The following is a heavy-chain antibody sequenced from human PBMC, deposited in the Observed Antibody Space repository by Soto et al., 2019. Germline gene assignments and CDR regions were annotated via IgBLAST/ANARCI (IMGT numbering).Heavy chain of an antibody. V-gene: IGHV3-74*01. J-gene: IGHJ4*02. CDR1: GFNFSMYW. CDR3: TRGPRSTSTGTGAF. D-gene: IGHD1-1*01. Sequence: GGSLSLSCAASGFNFSMYWMHWVRQVPGKGPEWVSRINDDGISTNYADSVKGRFTISRDNAKNTLYLQMNALRVEDTAVYYCTRGPRSTSTGTGAFWGQGTLVTVSS. CDR2: INDDGIST.